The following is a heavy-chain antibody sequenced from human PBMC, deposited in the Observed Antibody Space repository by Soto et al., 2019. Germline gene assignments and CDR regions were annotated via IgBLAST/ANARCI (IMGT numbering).Heavy chain of an antibody. V-gene: IGHV3-30*18. CDR3: AKDWHSSSWGADY. CDR2: ISYDGSNK. Sequence: GGSLRLSCAASGFTFSSYGMHWVRQAPGKGLEWVAVISYDGSNKYYADSVKGRFTISRDNSQNTLYLQMNSLRAEDTAVYYCAKDWHSSSWGADYWGQGTLVTVSS. J-gene: IGHJ4*02. D-gene: IGHD6-13*01. CDR1: GFTFSSYG.